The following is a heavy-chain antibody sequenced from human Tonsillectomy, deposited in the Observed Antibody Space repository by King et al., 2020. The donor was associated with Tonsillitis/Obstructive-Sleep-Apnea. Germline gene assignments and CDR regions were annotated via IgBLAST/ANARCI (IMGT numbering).Heavy chain of an antibody. CDR1: GFTFSNAW. Sequence: VQLVESGGGLVKPGGSLRLSCAASGFTFSNAWMSWVRQAPGKGLEWVGRIKSKTDGGTTDYAAPVKGRFTISRDDSKNTLYLQMNSLKTEDTAVYYCTTPTTVTTGVDYWGQGTLVTVSS. D-gene: IGHD4-17*01. CDR3: TTPTTVTTGVDY. CDR2: IKSKTDGGTT. J-gene: IGHJ4*02. V-gene: IGHV3-15*01.